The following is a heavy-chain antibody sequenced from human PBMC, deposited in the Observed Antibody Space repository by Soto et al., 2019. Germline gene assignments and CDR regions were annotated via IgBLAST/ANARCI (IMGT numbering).Heavy chain of an antibody. CDR1: GFTVSSYA. J-gene: IGHJ4*02. V-gene: IGHV3-23*01. Sequence: EMHLLVSGGGLVQAGGSLRLSCAASGFTVSSYALNWVRQAPGKGLEWVSGISASTYYADSVKGRFTISRDTSKNTLDLQMNSLRAEDAAIYFCAIRMYSTRWYYLDYWGQGTLVTVSS. CDR3: AIRMYSTRWYYLDY. D-gene: IGHD6-13*01. CDR2: ISAST.